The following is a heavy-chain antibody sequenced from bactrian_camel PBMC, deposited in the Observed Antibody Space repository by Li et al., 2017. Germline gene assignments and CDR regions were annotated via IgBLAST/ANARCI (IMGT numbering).Heavy chain of an antibody. J-gene: IGHJ4*01. CDR1: GYSYGSVC. CDR2: IYTGDDADDDT. Sequence: HVQLVESGGGSVQAGGSLRLSCVVSGYSYGSVCMAWFRQAPGKQREGVAFIYTGDDADDDTYYTDSVKGRFTIPQDIAVNTLYLQMDSLKPEDTAMYYCGASASFIPTPRFYRLESSDYPYRGQGTQVTVS. V-gene: IGHV3S1*01. D-gene: IGHD4*01. CDR3: GASASFIPTPRFYRLESSDYPY.